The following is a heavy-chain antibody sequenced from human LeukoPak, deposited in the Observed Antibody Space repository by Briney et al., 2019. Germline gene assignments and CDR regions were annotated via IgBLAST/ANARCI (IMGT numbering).Heavy chain of an antibody. V-gene: IGHV3-74*01. CDR1: GFTFRSYW. Sequence: GGSLRLSCAASGFTFRSYWMHWVRQAPGKGLVWVSRISTDGSSTKYADFVEGRFTISRDNAKNTLYLQMNSLRAEDTAAYYCVRGNFNGGIDHWGRGTLVTVS. J-gene: IGHJ4*02. CDR2: ISTDGSST. CDR3: VRGNFNGGIDH.